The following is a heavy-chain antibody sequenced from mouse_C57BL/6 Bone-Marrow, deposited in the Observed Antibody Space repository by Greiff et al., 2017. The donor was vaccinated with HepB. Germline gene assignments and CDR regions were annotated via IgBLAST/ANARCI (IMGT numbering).Heavy chain of an antibody. CDR2: IDPENGDT. D-gene: IGHD1-3*01. V-gene: IGHV14-4*01. J-gene: IGHJ4*01. Sequence: VQLQQSGAELVRPGASVKLSCTASGFNIKDDYMHWVKQRPEQGLEWIGWIDPENGDTEYASKFQGKATIPADTSSNTAYLQLSSLTSEDTAVYYCTKCLYDYYAMDYWGQGTSVTVSS. CDR1: GFNIKDDY. CDR3: TKCLYDYYAMDY.